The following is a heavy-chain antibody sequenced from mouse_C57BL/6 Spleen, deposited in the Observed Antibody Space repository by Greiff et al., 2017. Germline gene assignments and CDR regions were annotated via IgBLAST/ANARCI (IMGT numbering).Heavy chain of an antibody. D-gene: IGHD2-3*01. CDR3: ARSGLIYDGYRYAMDY. J-gene: IGHJ4*01. CDR2: IYPGDGDT. CDR1: GYAFSSYW. Sequence: QVQLQQSGAELVKPGASVKISCKASGYAFSSYWMNWVKQRPGKGLEWIGQIYPGDGDTNYNGKFKGKATLTADKSSSTAYMQLRSLTSEDSAVYFCARSGLIYDGYRYAMDYWGQGTSVTVSS. V-gene: IGHV1-80*01.